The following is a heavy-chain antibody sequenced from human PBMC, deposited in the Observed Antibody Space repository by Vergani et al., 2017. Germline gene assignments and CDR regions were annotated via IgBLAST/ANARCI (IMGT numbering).Heavy chain of an antibody. CDR3: ARGGVPADRYYYYYMDV. CDR1: GFTFSSYS. CDR2: ISSSSSYI. Sequence: EVQLVESGGGLVKPGGSLRLSCAASGFTFSSYSMNWVRQAPGKGLEWVSTISSSSSYIYYADSVKGRFTISRDNAKNSLYLQMNSLRAEDTAVYYCARGGVPADRYYYYYMDVWGKGTTVTVSS. D-gene: IGHD2-2*01. J-gene: IGHJ6*03. V-gene: IGHV3-21*01.